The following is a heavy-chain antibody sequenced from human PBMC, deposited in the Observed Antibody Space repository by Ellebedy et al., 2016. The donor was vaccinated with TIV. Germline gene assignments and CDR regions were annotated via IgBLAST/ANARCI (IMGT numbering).Heavy chain of an antibody. J-gene: IGHJ2*01. Sequence: SETLSLTCTVSGGSISSYYWNWIRQPPGKGLEWIGYMYYSGSTNYNPSLKSRVTISVDTSKNQFSLKLTSVTAADTAVYYCARHLLHPNLRLGELSLNWYFDLWGRGTLVTVSS. V-gene: IGHV4-59*08. CDR1: GGSISSYY. D-gene: IGHD3-16*02. CDR2: MYYSGST. CDR3: ARHLLHPNLRLGELSLNWYFDL.